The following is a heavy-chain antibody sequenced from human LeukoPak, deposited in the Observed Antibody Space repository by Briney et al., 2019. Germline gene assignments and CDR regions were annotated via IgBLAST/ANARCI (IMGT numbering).Heavy chain of an antibody. Sequence: ASVKVSCKASGYTFTSYGISWVRQAPGQGLEWMGWISAYNGNTNYAQKLQGRVTMTTDTSTSTAYMELRSLRSDDTAVYYCARDRPSGVVVPAAKSVPFAPGGQEPLVPVSS. CDR2: ISAYNGNT. V-gene: IGHV1-18*01. J-gene: IGHJ5*02. CDR1: GYTFTSYG. CDR3: ARDRPSGVVVPAAKSVPFAP. D-gene: IGHD2-2*01.